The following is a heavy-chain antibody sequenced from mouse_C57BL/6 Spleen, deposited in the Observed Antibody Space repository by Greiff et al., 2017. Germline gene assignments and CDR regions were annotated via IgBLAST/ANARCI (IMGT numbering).Heavy chain of an antibody. D-gene: IGHD4-1*01. V-gene: IGHV1-81*01. CDR3: ARGGGTGAMDY. CDR2: IYPRSGNT. J-gene: IGHJ4*01. CDR1: GYTFTSYG. Sequence: VQLKESGAELARPGASVKLSCKASGYTFTSYGISWVKQRTGQGLEWIGEIYPRSGNTYYNEKFKGKATLTADKSSSTAYMELRSLTSEDSAVYFCARGGGTGAMDYWGQGTSVTVSS.